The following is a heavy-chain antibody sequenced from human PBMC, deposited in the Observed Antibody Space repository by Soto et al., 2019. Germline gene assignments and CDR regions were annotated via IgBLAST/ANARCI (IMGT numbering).Heavy chain of an antibody. CDR3: ARNYYGSGSYYYYYGMDV. V-gene: IGHV4-59*08. CDR2: IYYSGST. Sequence: SETLSLTCTVSGGSISSYYWSWIRQPPGKGLEWIGYIYYSGSTNYNPSLKSRVTISVDTSKNQFSLKRSSVTAADTAVYYCARNYYGSGSYYYYYGMDVWGQGTTVTVSS. D-gene: IGHD3-10*01. J-gene: IGHJ6*02. CDR1: GGSISSYY.